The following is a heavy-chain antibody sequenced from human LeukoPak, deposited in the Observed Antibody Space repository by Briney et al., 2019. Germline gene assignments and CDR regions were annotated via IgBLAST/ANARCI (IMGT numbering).Heavy chain of an antibody. CDR3: ARGYLSDIVVVPAAFDY. CDR2: IIPIFGTA. J-gene: IGHJ4*02. CDR1: GGTFSSYA. D-gene: IGHD2-2*01. V-gene: IGHV1-69*05. Sequence: SVKVSCKASGGTFSSYAISWVRQAPGQGLEWVGGIIPIFGTANYAQKLQGRVTMTTDTSTSTAYMELRSLRSDDTAVYYCARGYLSDIVVVPAAFDYWGQGTLVTVSS.